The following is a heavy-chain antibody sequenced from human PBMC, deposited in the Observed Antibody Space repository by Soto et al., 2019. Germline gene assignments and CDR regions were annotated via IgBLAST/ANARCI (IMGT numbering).Heavy chain of an antibody. CDR2: INAAGVNT. J-gene: IGHJ3*02. V-gene: IGHV3-23*01. CDR3: GRAVDGTFNI. CDR1: GFSFSYYS. Sequence: EVQMLESGGGLVQPGGSLRLSCVASGFSFSYYSMGWVRQAPGKGLEWVSEINAAGVNTYYTDSVRGHFTISRDNSKNTLYLQMNSLRAEDTAIYYCGRAVDGTFNIWGRGTMVIVSS. D-gene: IGHD6-13*01.